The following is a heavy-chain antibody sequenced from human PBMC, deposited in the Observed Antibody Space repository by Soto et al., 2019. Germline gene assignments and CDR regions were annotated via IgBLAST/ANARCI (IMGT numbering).Heavy chain of an antibody. J-gene: IGHJ3*02. CDR3: ARERLSLHCGGDCHDAFDI. V-gene: IGHV3-33*01. D-gene: IGHD2-21*02. Sequence: GGSLRLSCAASGFTFSSYGMHWVRQAPGKGLEWVAVIWYDGSNKYYADSVKGRFTISRDNSKNTLYLQMNSLRAEDTAVYYCARERLSLHCGGDCHDAFDIWGQGTMVTVSS. CDR1: GFTFSSYG. CDR2: IWYDGSNK.